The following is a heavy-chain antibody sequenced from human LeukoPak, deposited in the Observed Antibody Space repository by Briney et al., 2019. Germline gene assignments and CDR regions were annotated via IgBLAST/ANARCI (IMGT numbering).Heavy chain of an antibody. Sequence: GGSLRLSCTASGFTLDNYAMSWVREAPGKGLEWVCFIRSKVYGGTTEYAACVIGRSTITRDDSKSIAYLQMNSLKTEATAVYYCISDYDSGSHTDAFGIWGQGTMVTVSS. CDR3: ISDYDSGSHTDAFGI. V-gene: IGHV3-49*04. D-gene: IGHD3-10*01. CDR1: GFTLDNYA. CDR2: IRSKVYGGTT. J-gene: IGHJ3*02.